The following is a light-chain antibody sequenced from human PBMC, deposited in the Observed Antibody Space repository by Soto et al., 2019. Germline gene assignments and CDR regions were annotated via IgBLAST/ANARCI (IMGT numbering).Light chain of an antibody. Sequence: EILMTQSPATLSVSPGERATLSCRASQSVRSNVAWYQQKQGQAPRLLIYGASTRATGIPARFSGSGSGIEFTLTISSLQSEDFAVYYCQHYNNWPPWTFGQGTKVEIK. CDR1: QSVRSN. CDR3: QHYNNWPPWT. V-gene: IGKV3-15*01. J-gene: IGKJ1*01. CDR2: GAS.